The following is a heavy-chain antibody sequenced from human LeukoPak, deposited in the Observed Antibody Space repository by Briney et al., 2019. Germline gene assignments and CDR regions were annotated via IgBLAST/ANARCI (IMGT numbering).Heavy chain of an antibody. CDR3: AKHVSGSLFYFDY. Sequence: GGSLRLSCAASGFTFSSYSMNWVRQAPGKGLEWVSYISSSSSTIYYADSVKGRFTISRDNSKNTLYLQTNSLGAEDTAVYYCAKHVSGSLFYFDYWGQRTLVTVSS. J-gene: IGHJ4*02. D-gene: IGHD3-10*01. CDR2: ISSSSSTI. V-gene: IGHV3-48*01. CDR1: GFTFSSYS.